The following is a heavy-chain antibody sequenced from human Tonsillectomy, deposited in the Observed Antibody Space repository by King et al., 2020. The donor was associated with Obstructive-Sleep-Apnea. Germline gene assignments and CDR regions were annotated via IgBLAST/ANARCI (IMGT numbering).Heavy chain of an antibody. CDR2: FYYSGST. J-gene: IGHJ4*02. Sequence: LQLQESGPGLVKPSETLSLTCTVSVGSIISYYWSWVRHPPGQGLEWIGYFYYSGSTKYNPPLNNRVTISVDKSKNQFPLKLGPVTAPDTAVYYCARHTTDYDVLTGYSYHFDSWGQGTLVTVSS. CDR3: ARHTTDYDVLTGYSYHFDS. D-gene: IGHD3-9*01. CDR1: VGSIISYY. V-gene: IGHV4-59*08.